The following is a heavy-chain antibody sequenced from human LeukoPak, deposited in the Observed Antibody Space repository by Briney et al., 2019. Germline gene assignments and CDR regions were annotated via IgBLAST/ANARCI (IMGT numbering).Heavy chain of an antibody. Sequence: GGSLRLSCVVSGFTFSDYAMSWVRQAPGKGLEWVSTIDAGGGNAYLADSVKGRFTISRDNSKNTLSLQMNGLRAEDMAVYYCAREASSGWWNWGQGTLVTVSS. D-gene: IGHD6-19*01. CDR1: GFTFSDYA. V-gene: IGHV3-23*01. J-gene: IGHJ4*02. CDR3: AREASSGWWN. CDR2: IDAGGGNA.